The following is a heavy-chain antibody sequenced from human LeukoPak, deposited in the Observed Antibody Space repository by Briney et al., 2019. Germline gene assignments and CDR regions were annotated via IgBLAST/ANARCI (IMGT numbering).Heavy chain of an antibody. CDR2: NSSNGGST. Sequence: GGSLRLSCSASGFTFSSYAMHWVRQAPGKGLEYVSANSSNGGSTYYADSVKGRFTISRDNSKNTLYLQMSSLRAEDTAVYYCVKDARGYFDYWGQGTLVTVSS. CDR1: GFTFSSYA. CDR3: VKDARGYFDY. V-gene: IGHV3-64D*06. J-gene: IGHJ4*02. D-gene: IGHD3-10*01.